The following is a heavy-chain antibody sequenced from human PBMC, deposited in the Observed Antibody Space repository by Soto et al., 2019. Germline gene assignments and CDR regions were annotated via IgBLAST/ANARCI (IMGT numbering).Heavy chain of an antibody. CDR2: ISWNSGSI. V-gene: IGHV3-9*01. D-gene: IGHD2-2*01. CDR3: VPAVVIYGMDV. CDR1: GFTFSSYW. J-gene: IGHJ6*02. Sequence: PGGSLRLSCAASGFTFSSYWMHWVRQVPGKGLEWVSGISWNSGSIGYADSVKGRFTISRDNAKKSLYLQMNSLRAEDTALYYCVPAVVIYGMDVWGQGTTVTVSS.